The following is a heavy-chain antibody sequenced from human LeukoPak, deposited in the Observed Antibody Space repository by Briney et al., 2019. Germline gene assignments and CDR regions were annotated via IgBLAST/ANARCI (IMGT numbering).Heavy chain of an antibody. J-gene: IGHJ4*02. V-gene: IGHV4-59*01. CDR1: GGSISSYY. D-gene: IGHD1-26*01. Sequence: SETLSLTYTVSGGSISSYYWSWIRQPPGKGLEWIGYIYYSGSTNYNPSLKSRVTISVDTSKNQFSLKLSSVTAADTAVYYCARGQWELPVGFDYWGQGTLVTVSS. CDR3: ARGQWELPVGFDY. CDR2: IYYSGST.